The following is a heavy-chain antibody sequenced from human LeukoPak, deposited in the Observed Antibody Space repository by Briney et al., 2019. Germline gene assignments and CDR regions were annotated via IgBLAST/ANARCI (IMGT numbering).Heavy chain of an antibody. J-gene: IGHJ4*02. V-gene: IGHV3-7*03. CDR1: GFTFSSYW. CDR2: IKQDGSEK. Sequence: GGSLRLSCVDSGFTFSSYWMSWVRQAPGKGLEWVANIKQDGSEKYYVDSVKGRFTISRDNAKNSLYLQMNSLRAEDTAVYYCAKTRGGWYYFDYWGQGTLVTVSS. CDR3: AKTRGGWYYFDY. D-gene: IGHD6-19*01.